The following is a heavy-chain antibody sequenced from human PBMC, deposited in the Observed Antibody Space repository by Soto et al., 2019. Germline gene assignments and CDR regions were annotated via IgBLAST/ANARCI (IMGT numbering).Heavy chain of an antibody. CDR1: GDSVSSNSAA. CDR3: ATDLRIPRGGNWFDP. D-gene: IGHD3-16*01. Sequence: SQALSLTCAISGDSVSSNSAAWNWIRQSPSRGLEWLGRTYYRSKWYNDYAVSVKSRITINPDTSKNQFSLQLNSVTPEDTAVYYCATDLRIPRGGNWFDPWGQGTLVPVSS. CDR2: TYYRSKWYN. J-gene: IGHJ5*02. V-gene: IGHV6-1*01.